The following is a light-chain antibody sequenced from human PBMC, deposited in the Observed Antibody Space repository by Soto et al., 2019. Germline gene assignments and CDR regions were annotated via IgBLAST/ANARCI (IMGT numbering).Light chain of an antibody. Sequence: EILLKQSPDTLSLSPGERATLSCRAAQSVGTRLAWYQHKTGQAPRLLLSGASSRAAGIPDRFTGSGSETSFSLTISRLEPEDFALYYCQHYQSGHPITFGQGTRLEI. CDR3: QHYQSGHPIT. V-gene: IGKV3-20*01. CDR1: QSVGTR. J-gene: IGKJ5*01. CDR2: GAS.